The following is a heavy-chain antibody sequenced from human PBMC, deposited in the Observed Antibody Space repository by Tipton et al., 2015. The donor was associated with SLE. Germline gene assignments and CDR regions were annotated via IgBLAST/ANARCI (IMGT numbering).Heavy chain of an antibody. CDR2: IYYSGSP. Sequence: TLSLTCTVSGGSINNYYWSWIRQPPGKGLEWIGNIYYSGSPYYNPSLKSRVTISVNTSKNQFSLRLSSVTAADTAMFYCASGTLEWSHEPDYWGQGTLVTVSS. CDR1: GGSINNYY. V-gene: IGHV4-59*12. CDR3: ASGTLEWSHEPDY. J-gene: IGHJ4*02. D-gene: IGHD3-3*01.